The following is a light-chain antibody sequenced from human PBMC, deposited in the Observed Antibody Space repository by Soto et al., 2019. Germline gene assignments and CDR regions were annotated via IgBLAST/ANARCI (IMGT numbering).Light chain of an antibody. CDR3: QQYDILPLT. Sequence: DIQMTQSPSSLSASVGDRVTITCQASQDISNYLNCYQQKPGKAPKLLIYDASNLETGVPSRFSGSGSGTDFTFTISSLQPKDIATYYCQQYDILPLTFGGGTKVEIK. CDR2: DAS. J-gene: IGKJ4*01. V-gene: IGKV1-33*01. CDR1: QDISNY.